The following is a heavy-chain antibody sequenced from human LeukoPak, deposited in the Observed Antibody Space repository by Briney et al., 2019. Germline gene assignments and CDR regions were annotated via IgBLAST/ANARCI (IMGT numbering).Heavy chain of an antibody. CDR1: GGSFSGYY. V-gene: IGHV4-34*01. D-gene: IGHD6-19*01. J-gene: IGHJ3*02. CDR3: ARAVIAVAGDKDAFDI. Sequence: SETLSLTCAVYGGSFSGYYWSWIRQPPGKGLEWIGEINHSGSTNYNPSLKSRVTISVDTSKSQFSLKLSSVTAADTAVYYCARAVIAVAGDKDAFDIWGQGTMVTVSS. CDR2: INHSGST.